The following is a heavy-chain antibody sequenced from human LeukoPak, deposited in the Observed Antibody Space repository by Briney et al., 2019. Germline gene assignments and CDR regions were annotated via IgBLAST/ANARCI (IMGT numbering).Heavy chain of an antibody. V-gene: IGHV1-2*02. CDR2: INPNSGGT. Sequence: ASVKVSCKASGYTFTGYYMHWVRQAPGQGLEWMGWINPNSGGTKYAQKFQGRVTMTRDTSISTAYMELSRLRSDDTAVYYCARYNSGSFWDYWGQGTLVAVSS. CDR1: GYTFTGYY. J-gene: IGHJ4*02. CDR3: ARYNSGSFWDY. D-gene: IGHD6-19*01.